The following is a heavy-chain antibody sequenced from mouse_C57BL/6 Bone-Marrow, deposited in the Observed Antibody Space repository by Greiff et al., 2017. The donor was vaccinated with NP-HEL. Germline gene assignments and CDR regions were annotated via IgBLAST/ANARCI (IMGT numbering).Heavy chain of an antibody. CDR1: GFTFSDYY. J-gene: IGHJ3*01. D-gene: IGHD3-3*01. CDR3: ARQRDGAWFAY. Sequence: EVMLVESGGGLVQPGGSLKLSCAASGFTFSDYYMYWVRQTPEKRLEWVAYISNGGGSTYYPDTVKGRFTISRDNAKNTLYLQMSRLKSEDTAMYYCARQRDGAWFAYWGQGTLVTVSA. CDR2: ISNGGGST. V-gene: IGHV5-12*01.